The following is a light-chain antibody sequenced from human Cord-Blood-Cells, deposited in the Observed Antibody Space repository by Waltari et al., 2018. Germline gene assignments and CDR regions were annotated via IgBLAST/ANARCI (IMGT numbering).Light chain of an antibody. CDR1: STDDGGFNY. Sequence: QSALTQPASVSGSPGQLITISCTGTSTDDGGFNYASWYLQQPGKAPKLMIYEVSNRPSGVSNRFSGSKSGNTASLTISGLQAEDEADYYCSSYTSSSTLVFGGGTKLTVL. CDR2: EVS. V-gene: IGLV2-14*01. CDR3: SSYTSSSTLV. J-gene: IGLJ2*01.